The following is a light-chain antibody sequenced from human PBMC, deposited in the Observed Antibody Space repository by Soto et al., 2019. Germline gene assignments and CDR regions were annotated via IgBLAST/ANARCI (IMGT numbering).Light chain of an antibody. Sequence: IVFTQSPVTLSLSPGERATLSCRASQSVSSYLAWYQQKPGQAPRLLIYDASNRATGIPARFSGSGSGTDFTLTISSLEPEDFAVYYCQQRSNWPLFGGGTKVDI. CDR2: DAS. CDR3: QQRSNWPL. J-gene: IGKJ4*01. CDR1: QSVSSY. V-gene: IGKV3-11*01.